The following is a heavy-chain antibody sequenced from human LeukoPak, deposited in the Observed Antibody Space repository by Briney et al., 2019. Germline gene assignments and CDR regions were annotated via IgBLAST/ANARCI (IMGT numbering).Heavy chain of an antibody. Sequence: GGSLRLSCAASGFTFSSYSMTWVRQAPGKGLEWVSSISSSSSYIYYADSVKGRFTISRDNAKNSLYLQMNSLRAEDTAVYHCASPNWGSNWFDPWGQGTLVTVSS. J-gene: IGHJ5*02. CDR3: ASPNWGSNWFDP. V-gene: IGHV3-21*01. D-gene: IGHD7-27*01. CDR2: ISSSSSYI. CDR1: GFTFSSYS.